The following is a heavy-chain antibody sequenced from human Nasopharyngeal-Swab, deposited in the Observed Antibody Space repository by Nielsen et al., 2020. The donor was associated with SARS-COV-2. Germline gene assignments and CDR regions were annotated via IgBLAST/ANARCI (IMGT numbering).Heavy chain of an antibody. CDR1: GGSISSSSYY. CDR3: ARQHMYGGKRGNWFDP. V-gene: IGHV4-39*01. Sequence: SETLSLTCTVSGGSISSSSYYWGWIRQPPGKGLEWIGSIYYSGSTYYNPSLKSRVTISVDTSKNQFSLKLSSVTAADTAVYYCARQHMYGGKRGNWFDPWGQGTLVTVSS. CDR2: IYYSGST. J-gene: IGHJ5*02. D-gene: IGHD4-23*01.